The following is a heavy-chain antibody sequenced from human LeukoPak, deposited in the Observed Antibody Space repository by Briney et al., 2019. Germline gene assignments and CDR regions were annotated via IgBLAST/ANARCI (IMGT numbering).Heavy chain of an antibody. Sequence: GGSLRLSCAASGFTFSSYGMHWVRQAPGKGLEWVAVISYDGSNKYYADSVKGRFTISRDNSKNTLYLQMNSLRAEDTAVYYCARVWSNGNFDYWGQGTLVTVSS. CDR2: ISYDGSNK. D-gene: IGHD1/OR15-1a*01. V-gene: IGHV3-30*03. CDR1: GFTFSSYG. CDR3: ARVWSNGNFDY. J-gene: IGHJ4*02.